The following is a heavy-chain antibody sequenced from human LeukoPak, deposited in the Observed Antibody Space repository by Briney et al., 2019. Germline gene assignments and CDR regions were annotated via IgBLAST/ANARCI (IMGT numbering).Heavy chain of an antibody. CDR3: ASTVDTAMVFINNAFDI. J-gene: IGHJ3*02. V-gene: IGHV4-61*02. CDR1: GGSISSGSYY. CDR2: IYTSGST. Sequence: SETLSLTCTVSGGSISSGSYYWSWIRQPAGKGLEWIGRIYTSGSTNYNPSLKSRVTISVDTSKNQFSLKLSSVTAADTAVYYCASTVDTAMVFINNAFDIWGQGTMVTVSS. D-gene: IGHD5-18*01.